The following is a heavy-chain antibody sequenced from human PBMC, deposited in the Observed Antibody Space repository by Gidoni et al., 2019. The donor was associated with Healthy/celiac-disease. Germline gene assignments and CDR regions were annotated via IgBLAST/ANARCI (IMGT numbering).Heavy chain of an antibody. CDR1: GCTFSSYA. V-gene: IGHV3-30-3*01. CDR3: ARESHGLYYFDY. CDR2: ISYDGSNK. Sequence: QVQLVESGGGVVQPGRSLRLACAASGCTFSSYAMHWVRQAPGKGLEWVAVISYDGSNKSYADSVKGRFTISRDNSKNTLYLQMNSLRAEDTAVYYCARESHGLYYFDYWGQGTLVTVSS. J-gene: IGHJ4*02.